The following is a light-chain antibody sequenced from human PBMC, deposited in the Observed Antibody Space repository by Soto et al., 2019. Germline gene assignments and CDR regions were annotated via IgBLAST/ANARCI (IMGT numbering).Light chain of an antibody. CDR2: DVN. V-gene: IGLV2-11*01. CDR1: SSDVGNYNY. Sequence: QSALTQPRSVSGSPGQSVTISCTGTSSDVGNYNYVSWYQQHPGKAPKLIIYDVNKRPSGVPDRFSGSKSGNTASLTISGLQAEDETDYYCCSYAGSYTVVFGGGTKLIVL. J-gene: IGLJ2*01. CDR3: CSYAGSYTVV.